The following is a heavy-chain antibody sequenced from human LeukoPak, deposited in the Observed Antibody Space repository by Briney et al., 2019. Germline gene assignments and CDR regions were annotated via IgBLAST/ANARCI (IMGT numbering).Heavy chain of an antibody. CDR3: ASEPLEQLVHLGDGYYFDY. V-gene: IGHV3-30*03. J-gene: IGHJ4*02. CDR1: GFTFSSYG. D-gene: IGHD6-6*01. CDR2: ISYDGSNK. Sequence: PGRSLRLSCAASGFTFSSYGMHWVRQAPGKGLEWVAVISYDGSNKYYADSVKGRFTISRDNSKNTLYLQMNSLRAEDTAVYYCASEPLEQLVHLGDGYYFDYWGQGTLVTVSS.